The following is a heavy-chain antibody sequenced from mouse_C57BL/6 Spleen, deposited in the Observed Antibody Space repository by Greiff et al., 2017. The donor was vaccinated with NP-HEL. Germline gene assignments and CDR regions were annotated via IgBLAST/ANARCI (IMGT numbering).Heavy chain of an antibody. V-gene: IGHV1-76*01. Sequence: QVQLQQSGAELVRPGASVKLSCKASGYTFTDYYINWVKQRPGQGLEWIARIYPGSGNTYYNEKFKGKATLTAEKSSSTAYMQLSSLTSEDSAVYFCARWGHGQLNAMDYWGQGTSVTVSS. CDR3: ARWGHGQLNAMDY. D-gene: IGHD3-2*02. CDR2: IYPGSGNT. CDR1: GYTFTDYY. J-gene: IGHJ4*01.